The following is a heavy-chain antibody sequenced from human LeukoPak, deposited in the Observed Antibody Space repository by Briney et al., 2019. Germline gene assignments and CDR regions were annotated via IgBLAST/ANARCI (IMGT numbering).Heavy chain of an antibody. D-gene: IGHD6-6*01. CDR2: ISAYNGNT. J-gene: IGHJ4*02. Sequence: ASVKVSFKASGYTFTSYGISWVRQAPGQGLEWMGWISAYNGNTNYAQKFQGRVTMTRNTSISTAYMELSSLRSEDTAVYYCARGPGYSSSPDYWGQGTLVTVSS. CDR3: ARGPGYSSSPDY. CDR1: GYTFTSYG. V-gene: IGHV1-18*01.